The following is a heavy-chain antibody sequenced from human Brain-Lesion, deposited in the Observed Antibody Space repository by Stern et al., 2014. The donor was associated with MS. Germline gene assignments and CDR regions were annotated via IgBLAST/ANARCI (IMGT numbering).Heavy chain of an antibody. J-gene: IGHJ3*02. CDR2: IISLLDIA. V-gene: IGHV1-69*09. CDR3: ARESTGDAFDI. CDR1: GGTFSSYT. Sequence: VQLVESGAEVKKPGSSVKVSCKTSGGTFSSYTITWVRQAPGQGLEWMGRIISLLDIADYAQKFQGRVTITADKSTSTAYMELSSLRSEDTAVYYCARESTGDAFDIWGLGTMVTVSS. D-gene: IGHD3-10*01.